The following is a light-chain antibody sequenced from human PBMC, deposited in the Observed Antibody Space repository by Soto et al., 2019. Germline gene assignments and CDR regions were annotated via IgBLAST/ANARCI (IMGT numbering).Light chain of an antibody. CDR2: DAS. CDR3: QQRSNWPPIT. J-gene: IGKJ5*01. CDR1: QSVSSY. Sequence: EIVWTQSKATLSFSPGERATLSCRASQSVSSYLAWYQQKPGQAPRLLIYDASNRATGIPARFSGSGSGTDFTLTISSLEPEDFAVYYCQQRSNWPPITFGQGTRLEIK. V-gene: IGKV3-11*01.